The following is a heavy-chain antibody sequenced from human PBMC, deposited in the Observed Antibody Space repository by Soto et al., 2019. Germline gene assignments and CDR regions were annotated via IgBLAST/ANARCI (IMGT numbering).Heavy chain of an antibody. V-gene: IGHV5-10-1*01. CDR2: IDPSDSYT. Sequence: GASLKISCKGSGYSFTSYWIRWVRQMPGKGLEWMGRIDPSDSYTNYSPSFQGHVTISADKSISTAYLQWSSLKASDTAMYYFARRNGYYDSSGYYYSLDYWXQGTLVTVSS. CDR3: ARRNGYYDSSGYYYSLDY. D-gene: IGHD3-22*01. CDR1: GYSFTSYW. J-gene: IGHJ4*02.